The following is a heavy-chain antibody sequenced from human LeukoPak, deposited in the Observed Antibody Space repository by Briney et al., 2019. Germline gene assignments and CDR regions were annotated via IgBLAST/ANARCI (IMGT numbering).Heavy chain of an antibody. CDR1: RGSISGYS. Sequence: PSETLSLTCTVSRGSISGYSWSWIRQSPGGGLEWTGYIYYSGDTAYNPSLRSRVTLSVDTSKNQFSLQLRSVTTADTAVYYCVRGPYGASISKWFDPWGQGTQVIVSP. CDR2: IYYSGDT. D-gene: IGHD4/OR15-4a*01. V-gene: IGHV4-59*01. CDR3: VRGPYGASISKWFDP. J-gene: IGHJ5*02.